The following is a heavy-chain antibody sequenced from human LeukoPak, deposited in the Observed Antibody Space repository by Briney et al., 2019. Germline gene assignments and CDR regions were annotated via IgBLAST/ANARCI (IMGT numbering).Heavy chain of an antibody. CDR2: MHHSGST. J-gene: IGHJ4*02. D-gene: IGHD1-26*01. Sequence: ASETLSLTCTVSGYSISSDFYWGWIRQPPGKGLEWIGSMHHSGSTYYNPSLKSRVTISMDTSKNQFSLKLSSVTAADTAVYYCARRVGARRGNFDYWGQGTLVTVSS. V-gene: IGHV4-38-2*02. CDR1: GYSISSDFY. CDR3: ARRVGARRGNFDY.